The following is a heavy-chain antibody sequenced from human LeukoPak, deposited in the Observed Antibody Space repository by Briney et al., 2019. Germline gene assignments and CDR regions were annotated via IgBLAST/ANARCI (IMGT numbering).Heavy chain of an antibody. CDR2: ISGSAAST. J-gene: IGHJ4*02. D-gene: IGHD7-27*01. CDR3: AKEGRNWGRDCFDY. CDR1: GITLKTFA. Sequence: GFLRLFCSGPGITLKTFAIDWVRPAPGEGLELVSVISGSAASTSYADSVKGRFTISRDNSRNTLYLQMNNLRAEDTAVYYCAKEGRNWGRDCFDYWGQGTLVTVSS. V-gene: IGHV3-23*01.